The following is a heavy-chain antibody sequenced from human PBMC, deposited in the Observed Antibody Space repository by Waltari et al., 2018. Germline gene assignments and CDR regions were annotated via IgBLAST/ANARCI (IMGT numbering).Heavy chain of an antibody. CDR3: ARRYCSAGSCFFFDS. Sequence: EVQLVQSGAEMKKPGESLKISCRTSGYSFTTHCIAWVRQMPGEGLGWMGILYPSNTDTRYSPSFQDQVTISVDRSTDTAYLQWNNLKASDTAMYYCARRYCSAGSCFFFDSWGQGTLVTVSS. D-gene: IGHD2-15*01. J-gene: IGHJ4*02. CDR1: GYSFTTHC. CDR2: LYPSNTDT. V-gene: IGHV5-51*01.